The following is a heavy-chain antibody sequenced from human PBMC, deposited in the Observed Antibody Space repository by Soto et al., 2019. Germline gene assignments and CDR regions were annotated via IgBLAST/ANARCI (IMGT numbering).Heavy chain of an antibody. CDR2: ISSNGGST. CDR3: VKDGCNNGLLLITIFGVVILYYYYYGMDV. V-gene: IGHV3-64D*06. Sequence: QSGGSLRLSCSASGFTFSSYAMHWVRQAPGKGLEYVSAISSNGGSTYYADSVKGRFTISRDNSKNTLYLQMSSLRAEDTAVYYCVKDGCNNGLLLITIFGVVILYYYYYGMDVWGQGTTVTVSS. D-gene: IGHD3-3*01. J-gene: IGHJ6*02. CDR1: GFTFSSYA.